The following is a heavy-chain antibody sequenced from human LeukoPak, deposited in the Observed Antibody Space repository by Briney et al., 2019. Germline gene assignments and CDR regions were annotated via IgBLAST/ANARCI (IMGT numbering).Heavy chain of an antibody. Sequence: ASVKVSCKASGYTFTGYFMHWVRQAPGQGLEWMGRINPNSGGTNYAQDFQGRVTMTRDTSINTAYMELSRLTSDDTAVYYCARETYSSSSRWFDPWGQGTLVTVSS. CDR1: GYTFTGYF. D-gene: IGHD6-6*01. CDR3: ARETYSSSSRWFDP. V-gene: IGHV1-2*06. CDR2: INPNSGGT. J-gene: IGHJ5*02.